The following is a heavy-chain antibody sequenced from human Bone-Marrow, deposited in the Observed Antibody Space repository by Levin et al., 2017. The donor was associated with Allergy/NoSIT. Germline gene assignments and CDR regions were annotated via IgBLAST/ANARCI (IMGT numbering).Heavy chain of an antibody. V-gene: IGHV1-8*01. D-gene: IGHD2-2*01. CDR1: GYTFTSYD. Sequence: GASVKVSCKASGYTFTSYDINWVRQASGQGLEWMGWMNPNSGNAGYAQKFQGRVAMTRSTSINTAYLELSSLRSEDTAVYYCARDCSSTSCPYNDYGMDVWGQGTTVTVSS. J-gene: IGHJ6*02. CDR2: MNPNSGNA. CDR3: ARDCSSTSCPYNDYGMDV.